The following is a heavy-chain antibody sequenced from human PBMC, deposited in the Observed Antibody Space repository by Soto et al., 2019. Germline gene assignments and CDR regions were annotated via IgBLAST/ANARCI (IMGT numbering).Heavy chain of an antibody. D-gene: IGHD3-9*01. V-gene: IGHV3-49*05. CDR3: TRVLTGYDILTGYATYGMDV. J-gene: IGHJ6*02. CDR2: IRSKAYGGTT. Sequence: EVQLVESGGGLVKPGRSLRLSCTASGFTFGDYAMSWFRQAPGKGLEWVGFIRSKAYGGTTEYAASVKGRFTISRDDYKSIAYMQMNSLKTEDTAVYYCTRVLTGYDILTGYATYGMDVWGQGTTVTVSS. CDR1: GFTFGDYA.